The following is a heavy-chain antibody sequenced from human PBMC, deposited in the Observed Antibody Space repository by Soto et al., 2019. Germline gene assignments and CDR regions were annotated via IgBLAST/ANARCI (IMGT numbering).Heavy chain of an antibody. CDR1: GFTIDTYA. J-gene: IGHJ5*02. CDR3: GRYNPGLYGDHESTWLDP. CDR2: INWDSGKI. D-gene: IGHD3-10*01. V-gene: IGHV3-9*01. Sequence: GGSLRLSCAASGFTIDTYAMHWVRQAPGKGLEWVAGINWDSGKIGYADSVKGRFSISRDHAKNSLYMQMSSLKPEDTAFYFWGRYNPGLYGDHESTWLDPWGQGSLVTVSS.